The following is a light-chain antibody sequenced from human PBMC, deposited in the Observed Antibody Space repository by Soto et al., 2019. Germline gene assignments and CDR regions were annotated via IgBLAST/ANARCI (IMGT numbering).Light chain of an antibody. J-gene: IGKJ4*01. Sequence: EIVLTQSPATLSLSPGEGATLSCRASQSVSSYLAWYQQKPGQAPRLLIYDASNRATGLPARFSGSGSGTDFTLTISRLEPEDFAFYYCQQRSNWPPTFGGGTKVEIK. CDR3: QQRSNWPPT. CDR2: DAS. CDR1: QSVSSY. V-gene: IGKV3-11*01.